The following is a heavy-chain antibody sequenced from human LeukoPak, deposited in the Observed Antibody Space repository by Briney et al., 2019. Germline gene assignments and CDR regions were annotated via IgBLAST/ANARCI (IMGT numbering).Heavy chain of an antibody. J-gene: IGHJ4*02. CDR2: IIPILGIA. V-gene: IGHV1-69*04. D-gene: IGHD3-22*01. CDR3: ARVGYDSSGYLPY. Sequence: GASVKVSCKASGGTFSSYAISWVRQAPGQGLEWMGRIIPILGIANYAQKFQGRVTITADKSTSTAYMELSSLRSEDTAVYYCARVGYDSSGYLPYWGQGTLVTVSS. CDR1: GGTFSSYA.